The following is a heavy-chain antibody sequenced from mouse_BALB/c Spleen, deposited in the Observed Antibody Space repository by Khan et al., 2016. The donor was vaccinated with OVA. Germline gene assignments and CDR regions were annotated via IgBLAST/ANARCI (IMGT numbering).Heavy chain of an antibody. CDR2: ISSGGDYT. V-gene: IGHV5-6*01. D-gene: IGHD4-1*01. J-gene: IGHJ3*01. CDR1: GFTFSSYS. CDR3: ASNLTGSFAY. Sequence: EVELVESGGDLVKPGGSLKLSCAASGFTFSSYSMSWVRQTPDKRLEWVATISSGGDYTYYPDSVKGRFTISRDNAKNTLYLQMSSLKSEDTAMYYCASNLTGSFAYWGQGTLVTVSA.